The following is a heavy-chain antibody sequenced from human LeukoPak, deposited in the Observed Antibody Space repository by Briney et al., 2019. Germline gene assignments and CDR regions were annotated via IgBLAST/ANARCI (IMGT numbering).Heavy chain of an antibody. CDR2: FDPEDGET. V-gene: IGHV1-24*01. J-gene: IGHJ4*02. CDR1: GYTLTELS. D-gene: IGHD2-2*01. Sequence: ASVKVSCKVSGYTLTELSMHWVRQAPGKGLEWMGGFDPEDGETIYAQKLQGRVTMTEDTSTDTAYMELSSLRSEDTAVYYCASVVPAATPLATILYYFDYWGQGTLVTVSS. CDR3: ASVVPAATPLATILYYFDY.